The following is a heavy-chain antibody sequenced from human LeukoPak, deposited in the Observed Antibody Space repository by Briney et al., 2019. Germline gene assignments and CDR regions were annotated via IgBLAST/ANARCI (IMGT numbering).Heavy chain of an antibody. CDR2: IYYSGST. D-gene: IGHD1-7*01. Sequence: PSETLSLTCTVSGGSISSYYWSWIRQPPAKGLEWIGYIYYSGSTNYNPSLKSRVTISVDTSKNQFSLKLSSVTAADTAVYYCAREGGTTSIWGQGTMVTVSS. V-gene: IGHV4-59*01. CDR3: AREGGTTSI. CDR1: GGSISSYY. J-gene: IGHJ3*02.